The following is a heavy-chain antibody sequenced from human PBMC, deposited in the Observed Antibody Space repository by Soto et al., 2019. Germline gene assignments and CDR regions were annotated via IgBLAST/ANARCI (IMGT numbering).Heavy chain of an antibody. CDR1: GFTFSTYG. CDR2: ISYDGSNK. V-gene: IGHV3-30*18. CDR3: AKDFPPLVPAAIRTYFPHNAMDG. D-gene: IGHD2-2*02. Sequence: QVQLVESGGGVVQPGRSLRLSCAASGFTFSTYGMHWVRQAPGKGLEWVALISYDGSNKYYAASVKGRFTLSRDTSKNSLYLQLNSPRAEDTAVYYCAKDFPPLVPAAIRTYFPHNAMDGWGQGTTVTVSS. J-gene: IGHJ6*02.